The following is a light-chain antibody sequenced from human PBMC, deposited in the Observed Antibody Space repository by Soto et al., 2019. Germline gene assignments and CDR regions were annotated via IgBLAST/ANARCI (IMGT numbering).Light chain of an antibody. J-gene: IGLJ1*01. V-gene: IGLV2-14*01. Sequence: QSALTQPASVSGSPGQSITISCTGTSSDVGGYNDVSWYQQYTGKAPKLMIYDVSNRPSGVSNRFSGSKSGNTASLTISGLQAEDEADYYCTSYTTSSTLVFGTGTKVTVL. CDR1: SSDVGGYND. CDR2: DVS. CDR3: TSYTTSSTLV.